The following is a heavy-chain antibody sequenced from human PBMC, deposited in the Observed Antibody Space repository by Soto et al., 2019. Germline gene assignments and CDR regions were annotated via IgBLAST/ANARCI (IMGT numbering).Heavy chain of an antibody. J-gene: IGHJ3*02. D-gene: IGHD3-9*01. CDR2: IYWDDDK. CDR1: GFSLSTSGVG. V-gene: IGHV2-5*02. Sequence: QITLKESGPTLVNPTQTLTLTCTFSGFSLSTSGVGVAWIRQPPGKALDWLALIYWDDDKRYSSSMKSRLTITKDYFKNQVVLKMTSLEPLDTATYYCSHRPSSAYYYILPCYYLDALDIWGQGTMVTVSS. CDR3: SHRPSSAYYYILPCYYLDALDI.